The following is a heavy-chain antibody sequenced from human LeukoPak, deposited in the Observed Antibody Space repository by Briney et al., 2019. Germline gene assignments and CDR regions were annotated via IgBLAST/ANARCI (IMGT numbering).Heavy chain of an antibody. Sequence: GGSLRLSCAASGFTFSSYDMSWVRQAPGKGLEWVSAMRFDDDTTFYADSVKGRFTISRDDSKNTVYLQMNNLRVEDSALYYCAKDESHAAQSFDPRGQGTPVTVSS. CDR3: AKDESHAAQSFDP. V-gene: IGHV3-23*01. CDR1: GFTFSSYD. CDR2: MRFDDDTT. D-gene: IGHD2-2*01. J-gene: IGHJ5*02.